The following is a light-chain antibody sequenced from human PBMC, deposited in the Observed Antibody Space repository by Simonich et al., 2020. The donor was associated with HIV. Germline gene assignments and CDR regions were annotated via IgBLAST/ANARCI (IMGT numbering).Light chain of an antibody. V-gene: IGKV3-15*01. Sequence: EIVMTQSPATLSVSPGEGATLSCRVIQSVSRNLAWYQQKPGQAPRLLIYGASTRATGIPARFSGSGSGTEFTLTISSMQSEDFAVYYCQQYNNWPLTFGGGTKVEIK. J-gene: IGKJ4*01. CDR3: QQYNNWPLT. CDR1: QSVSRN. CDR2: GAS.